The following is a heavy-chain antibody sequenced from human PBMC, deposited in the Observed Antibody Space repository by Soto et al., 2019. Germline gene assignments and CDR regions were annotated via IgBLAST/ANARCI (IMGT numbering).Heavy chain of an antibody. J-gene: IGHJ6*02. CDR2: SKSKTDGGTT. Sequence: GGSLRLSWAASGFPFSNARMNWVRPAPGKGLEWVCRSKSKTDGGTTDYAAPVKGRFTISRDDSKNTLYLQMNSLKTEDTAVYYCTTISGSFGMDVWGQGTTVTVSS. CDR3: TTISGSFGMDV. V-gene: IGHV3-15*07. CDR1: GFPFSNAR. D-gene: IGHD3-10*01.